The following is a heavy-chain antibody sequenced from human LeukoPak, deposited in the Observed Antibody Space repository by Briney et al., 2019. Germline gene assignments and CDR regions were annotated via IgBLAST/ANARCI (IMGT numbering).Heavy chain of an antibody. J-gene: IGHJ5*02. V-gene: IGHV4-59*01. CDR1: GDSISTYY. Sequence: PSETLSLTCTVSGDSISTYYWSWIRQPPGKGLEWIGYIYYSGSTNYNPSLKSRVTISVDTSKNQFSLKLSSVTAADTAGYYCAGLNSWFDPWGQGTLVTVSS. CDR2: IYYSGST. CDR3: AGLNSWFDP.